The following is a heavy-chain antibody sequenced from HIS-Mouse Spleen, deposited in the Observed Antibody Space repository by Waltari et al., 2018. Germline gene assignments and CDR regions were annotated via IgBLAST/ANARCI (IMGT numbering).Heavy chain of an antibody. CDR1: GVSLSSSRYY. CDR3: AREIPYSSSWYDWYFDL. V-gene: IGHV4-39*07. CDR2: IYYSGST. Sequence: QLQLQESGPGLVKPSETLSLTCTVSGVSLSSSRYYWGWVRQPPGKGLAWIGSIYYSGSTYYNPSLKSRVTISVDTSKNQFSLKLSSVTAADTAVYYCAREIPYSSSWYDWYFDLWGRGTLVTVSS. J-gene: IGHJ2*01. D-gene: IGHD6-13*01.